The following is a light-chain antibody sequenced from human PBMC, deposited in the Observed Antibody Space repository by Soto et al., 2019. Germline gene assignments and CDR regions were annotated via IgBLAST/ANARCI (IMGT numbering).Light chain of an antibody. V-gene: IGKV1-39*01. Sequence: DIQMTQSPSSLSAFVGDRVTITCRAGQNVISYLNWYQQKPGTAPKLLIYAASSLQSGVPPRFXGSXSXTDFTLTISSLQPEDFATYYCQQSYSNPHTFGQGTKLEIK. CDR1: QNVISY. CDR3: QQSYSNPHT. J-gene: IGKJ2*01. CDR2: AAS.